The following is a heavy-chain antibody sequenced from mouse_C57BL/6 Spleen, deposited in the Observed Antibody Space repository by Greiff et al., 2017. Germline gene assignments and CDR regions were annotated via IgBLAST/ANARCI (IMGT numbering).Heavy chain of an antibody. CDR2: IDPSDSET. J-gene: IGHJ4*01. CDR3: ARGSSSYYAMDY. CDR1: GYTFTSYW. Sequence: QVQLQQPGAELVRPGSSVKLSCKASGYTFTSYWMHWVKQRPIQGLEWIGNIDPSDSETHYNQKFKDKATLTVDKSSSTAYMQLSSLTSEDSAVYYCARGSSSYYAMDYWGQGTSVTVSS. V-gene: IGHV1-52*01. D-gene: IGHD1-1*01.